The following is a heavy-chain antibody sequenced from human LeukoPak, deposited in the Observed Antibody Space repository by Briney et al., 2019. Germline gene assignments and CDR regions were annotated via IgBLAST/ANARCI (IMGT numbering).Heavy chain of an antibody. CDR1: GGTFSSYA. CDR3: ARDSGERGSGSYLIAY. D-gene: IGHD3-10*01. CDR2: IIPIFGTA. V-gene: IGHV1-69*06. J-gene: IGHJ4*02. Sequence: SVKVSCKASGGTFSSYAISWVRQAPGQGLEWMGGIIPIFGTANYAQKFQGRVTITADKSTSTAYMELSSLRSEDTAAYYCARDSGERGSGSYLIAYWGQGTLVTVSS.